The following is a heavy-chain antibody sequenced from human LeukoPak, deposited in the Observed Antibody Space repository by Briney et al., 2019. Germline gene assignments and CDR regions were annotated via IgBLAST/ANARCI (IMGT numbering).Heavy chain of an antibody. CDR2: ISSSSGYI. CDR3: ARVPSDY. V-gene: IGHV3-21*06. J-gene: IGHJ4*02. CDR1: GLTFSSYS. Sequence: GGSLRLSCAASGLTFSSYSMNWVRQAPGEGLEWVSSISSSSGYIYYTESVKGRFTISRDNTKNSLYLQMNSLRAEDTAVYYCARVPSDYWGQGTLVTVSS.